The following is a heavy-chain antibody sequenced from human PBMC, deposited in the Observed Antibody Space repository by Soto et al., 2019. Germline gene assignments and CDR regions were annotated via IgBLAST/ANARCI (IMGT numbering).Heavy chain of an antibody. CDR2: IYYSGST. CDR1: GGSISSYY. J-gene: IGHJ4*02. Sequence: SETLSLTCTVSGGSISSYYWSWSRQPPWKGLEWIGYIYYSGSTNYNPSLKSRVTISVDTSKNQFSLKLSSVTAADTAVYYCARSYYDIWTGPNFDYWGQGTLVTVS. V-gene: IGHV4-59*01. D-gene: IGHD3-9*01. CDR3: ARSYYDIWTGPNFDY.